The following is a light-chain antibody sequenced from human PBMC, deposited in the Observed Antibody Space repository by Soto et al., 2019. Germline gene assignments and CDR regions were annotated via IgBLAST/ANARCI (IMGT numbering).Light chain of an antibody. CDR1: ERVSTN. CDR2: SAS. CDR3: QQYNNLPPT. V-gene: IGKV3-15*01. Sequence: DIVMTQSPLTLSVSPGESATLSCRASERVSTNLAWYQQTPGQAPRLLIYSASRRPTDIPVRFSGSGSGAEFTLTISSLQSEDFAIYYCQQYNNLPPTFGQGTKVAI. J-gene: IGKJ1*01.